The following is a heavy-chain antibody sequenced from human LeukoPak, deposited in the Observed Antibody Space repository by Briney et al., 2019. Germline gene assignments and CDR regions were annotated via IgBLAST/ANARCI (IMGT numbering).Heavy chain of an antibody. CDR1: GFTVSSNY. CDR3: ARDGDYDWNYRSGFDY. V-gene: IGHV3-7*01. CDR2: IKQDGNKK. J-gene: IGHJ4*02. Sequence: GGSLRLSCAASGFTVSSNYMSWVRQAPGKGLEWVANIKQDGNKKYYVDSVKGRFTISRDNAKNSLYLQMNSLRVEDTAVYYWARDGDYDWNYRSGFDYWGQGTLVTVSS. D-gene: IGHD1-7*01.